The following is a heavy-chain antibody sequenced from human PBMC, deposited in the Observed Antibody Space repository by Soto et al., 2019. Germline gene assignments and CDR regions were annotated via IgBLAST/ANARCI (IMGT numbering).Heavy chain of an antibody. D-gene: IGHD5-12*01. J-gene: IGHJ6*02. CDR3: AKSRIVATINFVYYGMDV. CDR2: ISHDSSIK. V-gene: IGHV3-30*18. Sequence: GGSLRLSCAASGFSFSIYGMHWVRQAPGKGLEWVALISHDSSIKYYGESVKGRFTISRDNSKNTLSLQMNSLRVEDTAVYYCAKSRIVATINFVYYGMDVWGQGTTVTVSS. CDR1: GFSFSIYG.